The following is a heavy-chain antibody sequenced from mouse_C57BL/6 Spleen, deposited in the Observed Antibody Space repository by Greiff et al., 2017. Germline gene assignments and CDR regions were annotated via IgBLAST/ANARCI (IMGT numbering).Heavy chain of an antibody. CDR1: GFTFSDYG. CDR2: ISSGSSTI. J-gene: IGHJ3*01. CDR3: ARGTTVVEGFAY. V-gene: IGHV5-17*01. D-gene: IGHD1-1*01. Sequence: EVKLEESGGGLVKPGGSLKLSCAASGFTFSDYGMHWVRQAPEKGLEWVAYISSGSSTIYYADTVKGRFTISRDNAKNTLFLQMTSLRSEDTAMYYCARGTTVVEGFAYWGQGTLVTVSA.